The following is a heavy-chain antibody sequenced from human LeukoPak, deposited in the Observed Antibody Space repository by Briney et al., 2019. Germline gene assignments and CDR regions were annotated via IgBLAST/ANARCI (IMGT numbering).Heavy chain of an antibody. Sequence: ASVKVSCKVSGYTLTELSMHWVRQAPGKGLEWMGGFDPEDGETIYAQKFQGRVTMTEDTSTDTAYMELSSLRSEDTAVYYCARDSAPYDFGDDAFDIWGQGTMVTVSS. D-gene: IGHD3-3*01. CDR2: FDPEDGET. J-gene: IGHJ3*02. CDR1: GYTLTELS. CDR3: ARDSAPYDFGDDAFDI. V-gene: IGHV1-24*01.